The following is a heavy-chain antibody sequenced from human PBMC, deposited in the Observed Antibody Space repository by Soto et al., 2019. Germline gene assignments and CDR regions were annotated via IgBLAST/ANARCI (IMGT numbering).Heavy chain of an antibody. CDR1: GGSISGYY. CDR3: ARGSGGLDAFDI. CDR2: IYYSGST. J-gene: IGHJ3*02. V-gene: IGHV4-59*01. Sequence: SSETLSLTCTVSGGSISGYYWSWIRQPPGKGLEWIGYIYYSGSTNYNPSLKSRVTLSVDTSKNQFSLKLASLTAADTAVYYCARGSGGLDAFDIWGQGTMVTVSS.